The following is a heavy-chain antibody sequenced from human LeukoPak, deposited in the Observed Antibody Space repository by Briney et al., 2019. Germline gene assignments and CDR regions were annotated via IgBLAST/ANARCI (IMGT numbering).Heavy chain of an antibody. CDR2: ISTDGSST. D-gene: IGHD5-18*01. V-gene: IGHV3-74*01. CDR1: GFTFSSYW. CDR3: ARDVDTVPDY. J-gene: IGHJ4*02. Sequence: GGSLRLSCTASGFTFSSYWMHWVRQAPGKGLVWVSRISTDGSSTSYADSVKGRFTISRDNAKNTLYLQMNSLRAEDTAMYYCARDVDTVPDYWGQGTLVTVSS.